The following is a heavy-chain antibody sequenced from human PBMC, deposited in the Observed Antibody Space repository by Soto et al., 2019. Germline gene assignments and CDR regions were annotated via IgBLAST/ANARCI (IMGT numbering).Heavy chain of an antibody. Sequence: QVQLVQSGAEVKKPGSSVKVSCKASGATFSSYTISWVRQAPGQGLEWMGRIIPILGIVNSAQEFQGRVTITADTGTSTAYMELSSLRSEDTAVYHCATSPAGSFSAYEHWGQGTLVTVSS. V-gene: IGHV1-69*02. CDR3: ATSPAGSFSAYEH. D-gene: IGHD3-10*01. J-gene: IGHJ1*01. CDR2: IIPILGIV. CDR1: GATFSSYT.